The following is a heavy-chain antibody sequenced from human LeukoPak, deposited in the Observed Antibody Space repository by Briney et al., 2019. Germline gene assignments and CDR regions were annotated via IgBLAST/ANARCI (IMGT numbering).Heavy chain of an antibody. D-gene: IGHD5-12*01. CDR2: IYTSGST. V-gene: IGHV4-4*07. Sequence: SETLSLTCTVSGGSISSYYWSWIRQPAGKGLEWIGRIYTSGSTNYNPSLKSRVTMSVDTSKNQFSLKLSSVTAADTAVYYCARNMPPYSGYDAPFDYWGQGTQVTVSS. CDR1: GGSISSYY. J-gene: IGHJ4*02. CDR3: ARNMPPYSGYDAPFDY.